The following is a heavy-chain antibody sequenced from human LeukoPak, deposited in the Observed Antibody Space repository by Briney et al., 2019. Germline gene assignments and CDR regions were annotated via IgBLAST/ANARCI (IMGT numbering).Heavy chain of an antibody. J-gene: IGHJ6*03. CDR3: ARLRVGYCSSTSCYKYYYYYYMDV. Sequence: SETLSLTCAVYGGSFSGYYWSWIRQPPGKGLEWIGEINHSGSTNYNPSLKSRVTISVDTSKNQFSLKLSSVTAADTAVYYCARLRVGYCSSTSCYKYYYYYYMDVWGKGTTVTVSS. V-gene: IGHV4-34*01. D-gene: IGHD2-2*02. CDR1: GGSFSGYY. CDR2: INHSGST.